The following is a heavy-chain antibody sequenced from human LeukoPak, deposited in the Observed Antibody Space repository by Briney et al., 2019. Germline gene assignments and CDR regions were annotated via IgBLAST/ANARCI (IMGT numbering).Heavy chain of an antibody. J-gene: IGHJ4*02. D-gene: IGHD1-14*01. CDR3: ARGNRIGRHRVTGGAFDY. Sequence: SVKVSCKASGGTFSSYAISWVRQAPGQGLEWMGGIIPIFGTANYAQKFQGRVTITADESTSTAYMELSSLRSEDTAVYYCARGNRIGRHRVTGGAFDYWGQGTLVTVSS. V-gene: IGHV1-69*13. CDR2: IIPIFGTA. CDR1: GGTFSSYA.